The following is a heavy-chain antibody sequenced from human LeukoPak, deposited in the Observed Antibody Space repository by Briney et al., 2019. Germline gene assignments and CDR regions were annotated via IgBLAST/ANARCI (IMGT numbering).Heavy chain of an antibody. D-gene: IGHD3-10*01. V-gene: IGHV3-23*01. CDR3: AKRNTMVRGGPCFDY. J-gene: IGHJ4*02. CDR1: GFTFDDYG. CDR2: IFGNGDTT. Sequence: GGSLRLSCAASGFTFDDYGMSWVRQAPGKGLEWVSIIFGNGDTTYYADSVKGRFTVSRDNSKDTLYLQMNDLRPDDTAIYYCAKRNTMVRGGPCFDYWXQGLLXTVSX.